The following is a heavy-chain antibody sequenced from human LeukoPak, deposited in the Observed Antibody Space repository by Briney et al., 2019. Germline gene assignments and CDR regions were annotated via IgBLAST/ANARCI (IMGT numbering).Heavy chain of an antibody. CDR2: IYPGDSDT. CDR1: GYSFPSYW. CDR3: ARQNQVAMYYYMDV. D-gene: IGHD1-14*01. J-gene: IGHJ6*03. Sequence: VVSLKISCKGSGYSFPSYWVGWVRQMPGKGLEWMGIIYPGDSDTRYSPSFQGQVTISADKSISTAYLQWSSLKASDTAMYYCARQNQVAMYYYMDVWGKGTTVTISS. V-gene: IGHV5-51*01.